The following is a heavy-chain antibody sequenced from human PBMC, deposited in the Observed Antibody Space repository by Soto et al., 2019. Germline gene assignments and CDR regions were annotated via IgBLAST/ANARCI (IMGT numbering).Heavy chain of an antibody. J-gene: IGHJ4*02. D-gene: IGHD3-10*01. CDR1: GFSLSTSGVG. CDR2: IYWDDDK. Sequence: QITLKESGPTLVKPTRTLTLTCTFSGFSLSTSGVGVAWICQPPGKALEWLALIYWDDDKRYSPSLKSRLTITKDTSKNQVVPTMTNMDPVDTATYYCEHRRTYGSGSYSFGYWGQGTLVTVSS. CDR3: EHRRTYGSGSYSFGY. V-gene: IGHV2-5*02.